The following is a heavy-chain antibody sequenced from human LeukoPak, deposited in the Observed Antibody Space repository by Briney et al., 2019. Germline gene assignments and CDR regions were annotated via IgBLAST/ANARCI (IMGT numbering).Heavy chain of an antibody. V-gene: IGHV1-2*02. Sequence: ASVKVSCKASGYTFTGHYIHWVRQAPGQGLEWMGWIHPNTGGTKYAQKFQGRVTMTRDTSSSTAYMELSRLRSDDTAVYYCARDRGIAVVGETSGYWGQGTLVTVSS. D-gene: IGHD6-19*01. CDR3: ARDRGIAVVGETSGY. J-gene: IGHJ4*02. CDR2: IHPNTGGT. CDR1: GYTFTGHY.